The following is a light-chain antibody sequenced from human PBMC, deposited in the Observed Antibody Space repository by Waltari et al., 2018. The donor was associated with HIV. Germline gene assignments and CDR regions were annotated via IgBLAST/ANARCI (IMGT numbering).Light chain of an antibody. CDR3: GTWDSGLSAVV. J-gene: IGLJ3*02. V-gene: IGLV1-51*01. CDR1: SPNIGSND. CDR2: DNY. Sequence: QSVLTQPPSVSAAPGQRVTISCPGSSPNIGSNDVSWYQQLPGTAPKLLIFDNYKRPSGIPDRFSGSKSGTSATLGITGLQTGDEADYYCGTWDSGLSAVVFGGGTKLTVL.